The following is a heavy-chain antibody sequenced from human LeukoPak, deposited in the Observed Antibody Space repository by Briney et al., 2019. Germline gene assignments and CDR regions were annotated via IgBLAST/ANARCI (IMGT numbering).Heavy chain of an antibody. CDR2: ISGYNGET. CDR1: GYTFTSYG. V-gene: IGHV1-18*01. CDR3: ARGKGYSYGN. D-gene: IGHD5-18*01. J-gene: IGHJ4*02. Sequence: GASVKVSCKASGYTFTSYGISWGREAPGPGLEWMGWISGYNGETNYEQKLQGRVTMTTDTSTSTAYMDLRSLRSHDTPVYYSARGKGYSYGNWGQGTRVTVSS.